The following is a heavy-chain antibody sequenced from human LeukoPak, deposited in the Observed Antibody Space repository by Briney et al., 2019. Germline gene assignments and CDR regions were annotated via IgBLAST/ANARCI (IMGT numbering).Heavy chain of an antibody. J-gene: IGHJ6*02. CDR1: GYTFTGYY. D-gene: IGHD4-17*01. V-gene: IGHV1-2*06. CDR2: INPNSGGT. Sequence: GASVKVSCKASGYTFTGYYMHWVRQAPGQGLEWMGRINPNSGGTNCAQKFQGRVTMTRDTSISTAYMELSRLRSDDTAVYYCARAPRYGGHLHRKGVWGQGTTVTVSS. CDR3: ARAPRYGGHLHRKGV.